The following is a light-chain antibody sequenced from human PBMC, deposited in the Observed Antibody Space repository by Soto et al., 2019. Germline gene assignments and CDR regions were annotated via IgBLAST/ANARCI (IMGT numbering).Light chain of an antibody. V-gene: IGLV4-69*01. CDR1: SGHSNYA. Sequence: QPVLTQSPSASASLGASVKLTCTLSSGHSNYAIAWHQQQPEKGPRYLMKLNSDGSHSTGDGIPDRFSGSSSGAERYLTISSFQSEDEADYYCQTWGSGIRVFGGGTKLTVL. CDR3: QTWGSGIRV. CDR2: LNSDGSH. J-gene: IGLJ3*02.